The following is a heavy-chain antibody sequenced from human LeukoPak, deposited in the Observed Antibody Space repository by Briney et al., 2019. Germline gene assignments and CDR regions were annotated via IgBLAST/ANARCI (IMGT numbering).Heavy chain of an antibody. D-gene: IGHD6-13*01. CDR2: IYYSGST. CDR1: GGSISSSSYY. J-gene: IGHJ4*02. CDR3: ARTGSSRYHPGDY. V-gene: IGHV4-39*01. Sequence: SETLSLTCTVSGGSISSSSYYWGWIRQPPGKGLEWIGSIYYSGSTYYNPSLKSRVTISVDTSKNQFSLKLSSVTAADTAVYYCARTGSSRYHPGDYWGQGTLVTVSS.